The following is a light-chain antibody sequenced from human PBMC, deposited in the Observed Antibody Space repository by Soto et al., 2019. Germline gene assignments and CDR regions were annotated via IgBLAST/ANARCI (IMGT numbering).Light chain of an antibody. CDR2: AAS. J-gene: IGKJ4*01. CDR3: QQYYSYPLT. CDR1: QGISSY. Sequence: ALRMTQSPSSFSASTGDRVTITCRASQGISSYLAWYQQKPGKAPKLLIYAASTLQSGVPSRFSGSGSGTDFTLTISCLQSEDFATYYCQQYYSYPLTFGGGTKVEIK. V-gene: IGKV1-8*01.